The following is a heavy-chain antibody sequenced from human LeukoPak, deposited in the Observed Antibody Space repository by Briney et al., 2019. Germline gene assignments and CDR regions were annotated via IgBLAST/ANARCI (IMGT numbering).Heavy chain of an antibody. CDR1: GFSFSIHD. V-gene: IGHV3-23*01. Sequence: GVSLRLSCAASGFSFSIHDMTWVRQAPGKGLEWVSTISNSDNSTYYADSVKGRFTFSRDNSKKTLYLQMDSLRAEDTALYYCVKDLGYDYVWGEGNLYDCWDQGTLVTVSS. CDR2: ISNSDNST. J-gene: IGHJ4*02. D-gene: IGHD3-16*01. CDR3: VKDLGYDYVWGEGNLYDC.